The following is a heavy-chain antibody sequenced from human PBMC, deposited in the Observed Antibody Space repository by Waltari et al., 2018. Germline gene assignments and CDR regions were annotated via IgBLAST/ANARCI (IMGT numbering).Heavy chain of an antibody. J-gene: IGHJ4*02. Sequence: QVQLQESGPGLVKPSGTLSLTCAVSGGSISSSNWWSWVRQPPGKGLGWIGEIYHSGSTNYNPSLKSRVTLSGDKSKNPFSLKLSSVTAADTAVYYGAGAEGGIAAAFDYWGQGTLVTVSS. D-gene: IGHD6-13*01. CDR2: IYHSGST. V-gene: IGHV4-4*02. CDR1: GGSISSSNW. CDR3: AGAEGGIAAAFDY.